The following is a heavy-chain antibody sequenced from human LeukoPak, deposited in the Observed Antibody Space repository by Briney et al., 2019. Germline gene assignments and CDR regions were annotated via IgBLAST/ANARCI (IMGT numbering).Heavy chain of an antibody. V-gene: IGHV4-59*01. CDR2: IYYSGST. CDR1: GGSISSYY. J-gene: IGHJ4*02. Sequence: SETLSLTCTVYGGSISSYYWSWIRQPPGKGLEWIGYIYYSGSTNYNPSLKSRVTISVDTSKNQFSLKLSSVTAADTAVYYCARADPVGATIFDYWGQGTLVTVSS. D-gene: IGHD1-26*01. CDR3: ARADPVGATIFDY.